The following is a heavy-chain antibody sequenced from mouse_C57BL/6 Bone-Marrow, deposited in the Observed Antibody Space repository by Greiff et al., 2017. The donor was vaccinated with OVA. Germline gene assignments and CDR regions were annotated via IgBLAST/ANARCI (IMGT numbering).Heavy chain of an antibody. V-gene: IGHV1-15*01. CDR1: GYTFTDYE. CDR3: TRDYYSNGAWFAY. CDR2: IDPETGGT. Sequence: QVQLKQSGAELVRPGASVTLSCKASGYTFTDYEMHWVKQTPVHGLEWIGAIDPETGGTAYNQKFKGKAILTADKSSSTAYMELRSLTSEDSAVYYCTRDYYSNGAWFAYWGQGTLVTVSA. J-gene: IGHJ3*01. D-gene: IGHD2-5*01.